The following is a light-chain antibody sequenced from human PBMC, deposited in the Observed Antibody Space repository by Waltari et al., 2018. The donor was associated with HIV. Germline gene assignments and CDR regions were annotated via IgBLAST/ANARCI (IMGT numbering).Light chain of an antibody. CDR1: RYNIGSNY. Sequence: QSVLTQPPSASGTPGQRVTISCSGSRYNIGSNYVYWYQDLPGTAPKPLIYRNKQRPAGVPDRFSGSKSGTSASLAISGLRSEDEAAYYCATWDDSLSGSVLFGGGTKLTVL. CDR2: RNK. V-gene: IGLV1-47*01. CDR3: ATWDDSLSGSVL. J-gene: IGLJ2*01.